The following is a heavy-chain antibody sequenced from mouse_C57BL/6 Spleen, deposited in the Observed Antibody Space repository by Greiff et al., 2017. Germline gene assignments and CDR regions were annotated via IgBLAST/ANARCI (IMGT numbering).Heavy chain of an antibody. J-gene: IGHJ3*01. CDR1: GFTFSDYG. CDR2: ISSGSSTI. D-gene: IGHD1-1*01. Sequence: EVMLVESGGGLVKPGGSLKLSCAASGFTFSDYGMHWVRQAPEKGLEWVAYISSGSSTIYYADTVKGRFTISRDNAKNTLFLQMTSLRSEDTAMYYCARDYGSPFAYWGQGTLVTVSA. CDR3: ARDYGSPFAY. V-gene: IGHV5-17*01.